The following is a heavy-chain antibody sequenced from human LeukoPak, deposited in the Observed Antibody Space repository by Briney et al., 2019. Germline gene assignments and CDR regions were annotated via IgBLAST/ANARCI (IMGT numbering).Heavy chain of an antibody. V-gene: IGHV4-59*01. J-gene: IGHJ2*01. CDR2: AHYSGST. CDR1: GGSISSYY. D-gene: IGHD5-24*01. Sequence: SETLSLTGSVSGGSISSYYWSWIRQSPGKALEWIGFAHYSGSTKYNPSLKSPVTLSVDTSKSQFSLKLISVTAADTAVYYCASKMSTYWFFDVWGRGTLVTVSS. CDR3: ASKMSTYWFFDV.